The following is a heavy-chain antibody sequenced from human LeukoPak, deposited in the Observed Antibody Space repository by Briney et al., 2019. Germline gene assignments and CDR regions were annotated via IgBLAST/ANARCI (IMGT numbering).Heavy chain of an antibody. D-gene: IGHD2-2*01. Sequence: GGSLRLSCAASGFTFSSYEMNWVRQAPGKGLEWVSYISSSGSTIYYADSVKGRFTISRDNAKNSLYLQMNSLRAEDTAVYYCAKLELLWDAFDNWGQGTMVTVSS. CDR1: GFTFSSYE. J-gene: IGHJ3*02. V-gene: IGHV3-48*03. CDR3: AKLELLWDAFDN. CDR2: ISSSGSTI.